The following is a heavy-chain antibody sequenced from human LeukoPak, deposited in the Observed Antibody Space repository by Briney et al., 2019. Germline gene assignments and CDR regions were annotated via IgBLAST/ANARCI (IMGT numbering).Heavy chain of an antibody. CDR1: GFTFRSYV. Sequence: GRSLTLSCSASGFTFRSYVIHWVRQAPGKGLEYVSGISSNGGSTYYADSVRGRFTISRDNSKNTLYLQMNSLRAEDTAVYYCARGVGATNIDFDYWGQGTLVTVSS. CDR2: ISSNGGST. CDR3: ARGVGATNIDFDY. V-gene: IGHV3-64*04. D-gene: IGHD1-26*01. J-gene: IGHJ4*02.